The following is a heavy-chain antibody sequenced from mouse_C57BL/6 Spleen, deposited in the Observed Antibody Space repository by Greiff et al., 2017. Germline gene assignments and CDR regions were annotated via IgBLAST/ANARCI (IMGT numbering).Heavy chain of an antibody. CDR1: GYTFPSYW. J-gene: IGHJ3*01. D-gene: IGHD3-3*01. V-gene: IGHV1-5*01. CDR2: IYPGNRDT. Sequence: VQLQQSGPVLARPGASVKMSCKTSGYTFPSYWMHWVKQRPGQGLEWIGAIYPGNRDTSYNQKFKGKAKLTAFTSASTASIELSSLTNEDSAVYYCTGLGGFAYWGQGTLVTVSA. CDR3: TGLGGFAY.